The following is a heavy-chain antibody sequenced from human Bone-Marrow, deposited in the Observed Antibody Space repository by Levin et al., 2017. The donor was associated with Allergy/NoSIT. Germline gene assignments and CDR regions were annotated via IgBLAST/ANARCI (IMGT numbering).Heavy chain of an antibody. V-gene: IGHV5-10-1*01. CDR1: GYSFTNYW. CDR2: IDPSDSYT. J-gene: IGHJ3*02. D-gene: IGHD4-23*01. CDR3: ARHYGGDSFRFRAFDI. Sequence: GGSLRLSCKASGYSFTNYWITWVRQMPGKGLEWMGRIDPSDSYTDYSPSFQGHVTISDDKSIGTVYVQWSSLKASDTAIYYCARHYGGDSFRFRAFDIWGQGTMVTVSS.